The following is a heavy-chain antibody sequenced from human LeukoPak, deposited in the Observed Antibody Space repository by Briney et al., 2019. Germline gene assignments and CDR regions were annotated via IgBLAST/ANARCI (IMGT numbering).Heavy chain of an antibody. CDR2: IHSDGSST. Sequence: GGSLRLSCAASGFTFSSYWMHWVRQAPGKGLVWVSRIHSDGSSTTHADSVKGRFTISRDNAKNTLYLQMNSLRAEDAAVYYCVRETFSGWHLDNWGQGTQVTVSS. J-gene: IGHJ4*02. CDR3: VRETFSGWHLDN. D-gene: IGHD6-19*01. V-gene: IGHV3-74*01. CDR1: GFTFSSYW.